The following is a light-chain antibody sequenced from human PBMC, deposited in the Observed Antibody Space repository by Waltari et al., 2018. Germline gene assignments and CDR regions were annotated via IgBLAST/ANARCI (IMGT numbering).Light chain of an antibody. CDR3: QQYGSSPQT. V-gene: IGKV3-20*01. Sequence: EIVLTQSPGTLSLSPVERATLSCRASQSVSGSYLAWYQQKPGQAPRLLIYGASSRATGIPDRFSGSGSGTDFTLTISRLEPEDFAVYYCQQYGSSPQTFGQGTKLEIK. J-gene: IGKJ2*01. CDR2: GAS. CDR1: QSVSGSY.